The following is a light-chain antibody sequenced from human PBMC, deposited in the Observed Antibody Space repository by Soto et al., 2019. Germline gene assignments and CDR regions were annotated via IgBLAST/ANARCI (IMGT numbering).Light chain of an antibody. Sequence: VMTQSPATLSVSPGERATLSCRASQSVSTYLAWYQHKPGQAPRLLIYGASTRAAGIPARFSGSGSATEFTLTISSLQSEDFGVYYCHHYFSWPPYTFGQGTKLEIK. CDR3: HHYFSWPPYT. CDR1: QSVSTY. V-gene: IGKV3D-15*01. J-gene: IGKJ2*01. CDR2: GAS.